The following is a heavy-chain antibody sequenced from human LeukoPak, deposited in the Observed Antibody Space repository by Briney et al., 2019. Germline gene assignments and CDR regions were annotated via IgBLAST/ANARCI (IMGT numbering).Heavy chain of an antibody. CDR1: GFPISSYS. Sequence: GGSLRLSCVASGFPISSYSINWIRQAPGKGLEWVSYISPSSGNIYYLDSVQGRFTVSRDNDRNSLFLQIDSPTAEDTAVYFCVRVKGTYFDYWGQGALVTVSS. CDR3: VRVKGTYFDY. V-gene: IGHV3-48*01. J-gene: IGHJ4*02. D-gene: IGHD1-1*01. CDR2: ISPSSGNI.